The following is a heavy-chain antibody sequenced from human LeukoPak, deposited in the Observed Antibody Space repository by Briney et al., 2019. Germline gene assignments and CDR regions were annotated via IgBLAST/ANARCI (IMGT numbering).Heavy chain of an antibody. D-gene: IGHD6-19*01. CDR3: TKAKHSSLAYFFDF. J-gene: IGHJ4*02. V-gene: IGHV3-23*01. Sequence: QAGGSLRLSCAASGFTFSNFGMSWVRQAPGKGLEWVSGISGSGDRTNYADSVKGRFTISRDNSKNTLNLQMNSLRAEDTAVYYCTKAKHSSLAYFFDFWGQGTLVTVSS. CDR2: ISGSGDRT. CDR1: GFTFSNFG.